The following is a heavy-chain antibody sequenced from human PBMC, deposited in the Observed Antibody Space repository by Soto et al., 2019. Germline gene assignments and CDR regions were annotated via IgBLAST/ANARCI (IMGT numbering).Heavy chain of an antibody. CDR3: AKARDSGDFAGSFDS. CDR2: IGGRGGNA. CDR1: GVSFNDSA. D-gene: IGHD2-21*02. V-gene: IGHV3-23*01. Sequence: GGSQRLSCAACGVSFNDSAITWVRELQGRGLEYVSGIGGRGGNAFYADSMKGRFIISRDNSKNTVYLQMNNLRVDDSAMYYCAKARDSGDFAGSFDSWGQGTLVTVSS. J-gene: IGHJ4*02.